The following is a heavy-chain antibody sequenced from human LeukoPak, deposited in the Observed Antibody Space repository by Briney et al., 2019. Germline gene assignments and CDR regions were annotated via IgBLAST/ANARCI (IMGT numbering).Heavy chain of an antibody. J-gene: IGHJ4*02. Sequence: PGGSLRLSCAASGFTFSSYAMHWVRQAPGKGLEWVAVMSYDGSNKYYADSVKGRFTISRDNSKNTLYLQMNSLRAEDTAVYYCARRLGAPDYWGQGTLVTVSS. V-gene: IGHV3-30*01. D-gene: IGHD3-16*01. CDR1: GFTFSSYA. CDR3: ARRLGAPDY. CDR2: MSYDGSNK.